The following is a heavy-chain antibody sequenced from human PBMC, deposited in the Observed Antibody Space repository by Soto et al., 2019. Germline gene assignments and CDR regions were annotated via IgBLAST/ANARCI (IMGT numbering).Heavy chain of an antibody. CDR1: TFRDHY. CDR2: SRNKAKSYTT. V-gene: IGHV3-72*01. D-gene: IGHD5-12*01. Sequence: TFRDHYIDWVRQSPGKGLEWVGRSRNKAKSYTTDYAASVKGRFTISRDDSKSSVYLQMNSLKTEDTAVYYCGRGLPTTGFVYWGQGILVTVSS. J-gene: IGHJ4*02. CDR3: GRGLPTTGFVY.